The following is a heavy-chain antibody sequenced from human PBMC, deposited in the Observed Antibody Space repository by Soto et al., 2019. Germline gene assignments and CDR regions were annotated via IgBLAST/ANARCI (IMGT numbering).Heavy chain of an antibody. CDR2: IWYDGSNK. CDR1: GFTLGVYC. CDR3: ARDWDYYDSSGYPFDY. Sequence: SPSHSSEEAGFTLGVYCGHLVRKARGKGLEWVAVIWYDGSNKYYADSVKGRFTISRDNSKNTLYLQMNSLRAEDTAVYYCARDWDYYDSSGYPFDYWGQVTLVTFSS. J-gene: IGHJ4*02. V-gene: IGHV3-33*01. D-gene: IGHD3-22*01.